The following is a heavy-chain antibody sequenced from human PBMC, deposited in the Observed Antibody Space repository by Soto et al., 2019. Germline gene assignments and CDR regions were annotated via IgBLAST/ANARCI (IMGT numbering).Heavy chain of an antibody. D-gene: IGHD6-13*01. CDR3: ARLAAASGTRGRY. CDR1: GFTFSSYA. CDR2: ISGSGGST. J-gene: IGHJ4*02. V-gene: IGHV3-23*01. Sequence: EVQLLESGGGLVQPGGSLRLSCAASGFTFSSYAMSWVRQAPGKGLEWVSAISGSGGSTYYADSVKGRFTISRDNSKNTMYLQMNSLRAEDTAVYYCARLAAASGTRGRYGGQRTLVTVSS.